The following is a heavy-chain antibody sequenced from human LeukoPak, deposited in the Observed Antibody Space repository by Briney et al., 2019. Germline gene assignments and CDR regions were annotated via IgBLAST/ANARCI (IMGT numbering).Heavy chain of an antibody. Sequence: ASVKVSCKASGYTFTSYAMNWVRQAPGQGLEWMGWININTGNPTYAQGFTGRFVFSLDTSVSTAYLQISSLKAEDTAVYYCARDWGGGNLFNRDAFDIWGQGTMVTVSS. CDR2: ININTGNP. V-gene: IGHV7-4-1*02. J-gene: IGHJ3*02. D-gene: IGHD4-23*01. CDR3: ARDWGGGNLFNRDAFDI. CDR1: GYTFTSYA.